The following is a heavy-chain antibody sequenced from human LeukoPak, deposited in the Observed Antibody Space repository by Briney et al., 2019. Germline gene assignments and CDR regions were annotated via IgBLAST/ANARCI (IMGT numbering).Heavy chain of an antibody. J-gene: IGHJ3*02. D-gene: IGHD6-13*01. CDR1: GFTFSSYG. CDR3: ARDLGIAAAGSTSDAFDI. CDR2: IWYAGSNK. Sequence: GRSLRLSCAASGFTFSSYGMHWVRQAPGKGLEWVAVIWYAGSNKYYADSVKGRFTISRDNSKNTLYLQMNSLRAEDTAVYYCARDLGIAAAGSTSDAFDIWGQGTMVTVSS. V-gene: IGHV3-33*01.